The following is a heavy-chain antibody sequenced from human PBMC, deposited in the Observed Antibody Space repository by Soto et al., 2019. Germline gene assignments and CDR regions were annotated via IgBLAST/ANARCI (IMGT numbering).Heavy chain of an antibody. Sequence: ASVKVSCKASGYTFTGYYMHWVRQAPGQGLEWMGWINPNSGGTNYAQKFQGRVTMTRDTSVSTAYMELSRLRSDDTAVYYCARGIEKGGMSVVPAAIRDVWGQGTTVTVSS. CDR3: ARGIEKGGMSVVPAAIRDV. CDR2: INPNSGGT. J-gene: IGHJ6*02. CDR1: GYTFTGYY. V-gene: IGHV1-2*02. D-gene: IGHD2-2*01.